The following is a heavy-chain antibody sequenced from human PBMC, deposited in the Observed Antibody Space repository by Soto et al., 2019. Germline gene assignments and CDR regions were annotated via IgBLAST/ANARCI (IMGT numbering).Heavy chain of an antibody. CDR1: GVSISSYD. CDR3: ARGGGSPDY. D-gene: IGHD1-26*01. V-gene: IGHV4-59*08. CDR2: IYYSGST. Sequence: SETLSVTCTVSGVSISSYDWSSIRPPPGKGLEWIGYIYYSGSTNYNPSLKSRVTISVDTSKNQFSLKLSSVTAADTAVYYCARGGGSPDYWGQGTLVTVSS. J-gene: IGHJ4*02.